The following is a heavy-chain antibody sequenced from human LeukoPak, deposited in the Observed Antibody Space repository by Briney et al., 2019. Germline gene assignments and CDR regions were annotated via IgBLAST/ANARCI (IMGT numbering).Heavy chain of an antibody. CDR2: ISSDGRT. Sequence: PGGSLRLSCAVSGFIVTNNYMTWVRQAPGKGLECVSFISSDGRTYYADSVKGPFTISRDNSRNTLYLQMNSLRTEDTAEYYCASRARSGYYYGMDVWGQGTTVTVSS. D-gene: IGHD3-3*01. CDR3: ASRARSGYYYGMDV. V-gene: IGHV3-66*02. J-gene: IGHJ6*02. CDR1: GFIVTNNY.